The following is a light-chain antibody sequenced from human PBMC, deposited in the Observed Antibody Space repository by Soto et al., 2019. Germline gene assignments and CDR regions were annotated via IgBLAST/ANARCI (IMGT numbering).Light chain of an antibody. Sequence: DIQMTQSPSFVSASVGDRVTITCRASQAVSTWLAWYQQKPGDAPKLLIYAASTLQSGVPSRFSGSGSGTDFTLTIRSLQPEDFATYYCQQSYNSPPITFGQGTRLEIK. CDR2: AAS. CDR1: QAVSTW. V-gene: IGKV1-12*01. CDR3: QQSYNSPPIT. J-gene: IGKJ5*01.